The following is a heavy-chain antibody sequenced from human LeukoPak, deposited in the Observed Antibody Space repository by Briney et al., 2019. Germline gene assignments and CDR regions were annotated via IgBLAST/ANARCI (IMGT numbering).Heavy chain of an antibody. Sequence: SETLSLTCAVSGGSISSYYRSWIRRPAGKGLEWIGRIYISGSTNYNPSLKSRVTMSVDTSKNQFSLKLSSVTAADTAVYYCARDGFYSSGYHFDYWGQGTLVTVSS. V-gene: IGHV4-4*07. CDR3: ARDGFYSSGYHFDY. D-gene: IGHD3-22*01. J-gene: IGHJ4*02. CDR2: IYISGST. CDR1: GGSISSYY.